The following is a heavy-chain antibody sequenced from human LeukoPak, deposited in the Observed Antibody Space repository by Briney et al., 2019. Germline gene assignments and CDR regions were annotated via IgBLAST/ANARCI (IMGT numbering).Heavy chain of an antibody. CDR1: GGSISGGHYY. CDR2: VYHSGST. V-gene: IGHV4-39*07. CDR3: AGAYCGGDCYSGRTFDI. Sequence: PSETLSLTCTVSGGSISGGHYYWGWIRQPPGKGLEWIGNVYHSGSTHYNPSLKSRVTISVDKSKNQFSLRLSSVTAADTAVYYCAGAYCGGDCYSGRTFDIWGQGTMVTVSS. J-gene: IGHJ3*02. D-gene: IGHD2-21*02.